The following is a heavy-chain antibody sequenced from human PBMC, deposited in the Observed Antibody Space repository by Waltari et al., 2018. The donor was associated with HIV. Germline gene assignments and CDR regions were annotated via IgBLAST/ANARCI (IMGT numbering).Heavy chain of an antibody. Sequence: QVQLVESGGGVVQPGRSLRLSCAASGFTFSTYVMHWVRQAPGKGLEWVAEIPPDGSDKNHADSVKGRFTISRDNSKNTLYLQMNSLRAEDTAVYFCAREYYFDSSGYNSGFDYWGQGTLVTVSS. CDR1: GFTFSTYV. D-gene: IGHD3-22*01. J-gene: IGHJ4*02. CDR3: AREYYFDSSGYNSGFDY. CDR2: IPPDGSDK. V-gene: IGHV3-30*01.